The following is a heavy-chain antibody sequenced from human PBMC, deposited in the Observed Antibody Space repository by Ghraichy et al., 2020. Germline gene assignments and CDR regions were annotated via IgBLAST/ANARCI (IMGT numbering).Heavy chain of an antibody. CDR2: INAASGNT. J-gene: IGHJ4*02. CDR3: ARDRQQRGGGFGF. V-gene: IGHV1-3*01. Sequence: ASVKVSCKTSGYTFSSSAMYWVRQAPGQRPEYVGWINAASGNTQYSQKFQGRVTITRDTVAATVYMEMSSLRPEDTAIYYCARDRQQRGGGFGFGGQGTLVTVSS. CDR1: GYTFSSSA. D-gene: IGHD3-16*01.